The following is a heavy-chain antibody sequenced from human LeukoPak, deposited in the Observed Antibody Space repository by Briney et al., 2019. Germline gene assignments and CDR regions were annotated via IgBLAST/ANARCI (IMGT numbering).Heavy chain of an antibody. CDR3: ARIFALYGSGVMDV. J-gene: IGHJ6*02. Sequence: GRSLRLSCAASGFTFSSYGMHWVRQAPGKGLEWVAVIWYDGSNKYYADSVKGRFTISRDNSKNTLYLQMNSLRAEDTAVYYCARIFALYGSGVMDVWGQGTTVTVSS. CDR1: GFTFSSYG. V-gene: IGHV3-33*01. D-gene: IGHD3-10*01. CDR2: IWYDGSNK.